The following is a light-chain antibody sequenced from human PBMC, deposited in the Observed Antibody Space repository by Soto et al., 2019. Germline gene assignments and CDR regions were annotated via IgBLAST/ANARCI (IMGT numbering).Light chain of an antibody. CDR2: DVX. V-gene: IGLV2-14*01. J-gene: IGLJ1*01. CDR1: SSDVGGYNY. CDR3: CSYTTSNTRQIV. Sequence: QSALTQPASVSGSPGQSITISCTGTSSDVGGYNYVSWYQQQPGKAPKFMIYDVXXXXSXXXNXXSXXXXXXXXXXXXXXXXXEDEADYYCCSYTTSNTRQIVFGTGTKLTVL.